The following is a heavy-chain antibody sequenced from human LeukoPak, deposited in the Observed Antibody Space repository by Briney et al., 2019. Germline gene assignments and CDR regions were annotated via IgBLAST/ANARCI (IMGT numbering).Heavy chain of an antibody. Sequence: ASVKVSCKASGYTFTSYAIHWERQAPGQRLEWMGWINAGNGNTKYSQKFQGRVTITRDTSASTAYMELSSLRSEDTGVYYCAREGGQWLPLDYWGQGTLVTVAS. D-gene: IGHD6-19*01. V-gene: IGHV1-3*01. J-gene: IGHJ4*02. CDR2: INAGNGNT. CDR3: AREGGQWLPLDY. CDR1: GYTFTSYA.